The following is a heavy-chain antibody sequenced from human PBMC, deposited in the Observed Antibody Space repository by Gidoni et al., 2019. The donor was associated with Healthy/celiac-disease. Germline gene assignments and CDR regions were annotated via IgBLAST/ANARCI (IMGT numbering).Heavy chain of an antibody. CDR3: ALSGWFRTQYYFDY. CDR1: GGSFSGYY. Sequence: QLQLQPWGAGLLKPSETLSLTCAVYGGSFSGYYWSWIRQPPGKGLEWIGEINHSGSTNYNPSLKSRVTISVDTSKNQFSLKLSSVTAADTAVYYCALSGWFRTQYYFDYWGQGTLVTVSS. CDR2: INHSGST. J-gene: IGHJ4*02. D-gene: IGHD6-13*01. V-gene: IGHV4-34*01.